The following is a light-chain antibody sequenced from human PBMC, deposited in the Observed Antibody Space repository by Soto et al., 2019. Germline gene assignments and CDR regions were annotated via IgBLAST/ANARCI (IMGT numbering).Light chain of an antibody. CDR3: QQYDNWPIT. J-gene: IGKJ5*01. CDR1: QSVASN. V-gene: IGKV3-15*01. CDR2: AAS. Sequence: EMAVTQSPATLSVSPGERATLSCRASQSVASNLAWYQQKPGQTPRLLIYAASTRATGIPARFSGSGSGTEFTLIISSLQSEDSAVYYCQQYDNWPITFGQGTRLEIK.